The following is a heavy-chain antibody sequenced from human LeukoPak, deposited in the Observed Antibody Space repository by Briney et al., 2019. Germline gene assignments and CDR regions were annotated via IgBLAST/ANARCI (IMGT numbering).Heavy chain of an antibody. CDR3: ARGRFNRYFDWFPYYFDY. CDR2: IYHSGST. CDR1: GGSFSGYY. J-gene: IGHJ4*02. D-gene: IGHD3-9*01. Sequence: SETLSLTCAVYGGSFSGYYWSWIRQPPGKGLEWIGYIYHSGSTYYNPSLKSRVTISVDRSKNQFSLKLSSVTAADTAVYYCARGRFNRYFDWFPYYFDYWGQGTLVTVSS. V-gene: IGHV4-34*01.